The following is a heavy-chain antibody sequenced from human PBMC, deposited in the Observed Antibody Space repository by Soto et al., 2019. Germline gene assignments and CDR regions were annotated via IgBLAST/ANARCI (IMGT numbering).Heavy chain of an antibody. D-gene: IGHD4-17*01. CDR2: IWYDGSNK. Sequence: ESGGGVVQPGRSLRLSCAASGFTFSSYGMHWVRQAPGKGLEWVAVIWYDGSNKYYADSVKGRFTISRDNSKNTLYLQMNSLRAEDTAVYYCARDGDDYGGNGGAFDIWGQGTMVTVSS. J-gene: IGHJ3*02. CDR3: ARDGDDYGGNGGAFDI. CDR1: GFTFSSYG. V-gene: IGHV3-33*01.